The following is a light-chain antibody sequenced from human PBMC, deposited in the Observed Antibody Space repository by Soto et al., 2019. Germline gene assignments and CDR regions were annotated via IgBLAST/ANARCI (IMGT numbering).Light chain of an antibody. CDR3: SSFTTSYFYV. Sequence: QSALTQPASVSGCPGQSITISCTGSGSDIGAYNYVSWYQQHPGKAPKLLIHGVTRRPSGVSSRFSASKSAYTASLTISGLQAEGEANYYCSSFTTSYFYVFGPGTKVTVL. CDR1: GSDIGAYNY. CDR2: GVT. J-gene: IGLJ1*01. V-gene: IGLV2-14*01.